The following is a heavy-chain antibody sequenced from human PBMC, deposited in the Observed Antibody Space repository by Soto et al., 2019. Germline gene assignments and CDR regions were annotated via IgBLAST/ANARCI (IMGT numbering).Heavy chain of an antibody. V-gene: IGHV1-69*18. CDR2: IIPIFGTT. CDR3: ARGIAAAGTYFDY. J-gene: IGHJ4*02. Sequence: QVQLVQSGAEVKKPGSSVKVSCKASGGTFGSYAINWVRQAPGQGLEWMGIIIPIFGTTKYAQNFQGRVXXXADDSARTVYMELTNLGSEDTAVYYCARGIAAAGTYFDYWGQGTLVTVSS. CDR1: GGTFGSYA. D-gene: IGHD6-13*01.